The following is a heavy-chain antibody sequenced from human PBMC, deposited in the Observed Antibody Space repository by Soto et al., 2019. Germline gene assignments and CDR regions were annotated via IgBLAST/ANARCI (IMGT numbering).Heavy chain of an antibody. J-gene: IGHJ5*02. CDR3: ARRAVVAVTGSLDNWLDP. Sequence: PSETLSLTCTVSGGSIRSDNWNWLRQPPGKALEWIGYVYNSGSTNYNPSLKSRVTISVDTSKNQFSLKVNSVTAADTAVYYCARRAVVAVTGSLDNWLDPCGQGILVT. V-gene: IGHV4-59*01. CDR1: GGSIRSDN. D-gene: IGHD2-21*01. CDR2: VYNSGST.